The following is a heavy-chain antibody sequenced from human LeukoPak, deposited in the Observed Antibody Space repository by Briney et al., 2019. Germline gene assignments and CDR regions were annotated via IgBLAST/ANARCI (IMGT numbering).Heavy chain of an antibody. V-gene: IGHV1-8*01. D-gene: IGHD3-22*01. CDR1: DYTFTSYD. CDR3: AGMIVVARCDFDI. J-gene: IGHJ3*02. CDR2: MNPNSGNT. Sequence: ASVKVSCKASDYTFTSYDINWVRQATGQGLEWMGWMNPNSGNTGYAQKFQGRVTMTRNTSISTAYMELSSLRSEDTAVYYCAGMIVVARCDFDIWGQGTMVTVSS.